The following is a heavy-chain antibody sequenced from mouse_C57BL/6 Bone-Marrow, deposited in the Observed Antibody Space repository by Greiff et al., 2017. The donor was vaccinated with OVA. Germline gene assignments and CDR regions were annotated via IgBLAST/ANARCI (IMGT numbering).Heavy chain of an antibody. CDR1: GYSFTGYY. D-gene: IGHD2-4*01. CDR2: INPSTGGT. J-gene: IGHJ1*03. Sequence: EVQLQQSGPELVKPGASVKISCKASGYSFTGYYMNWVKQSPEKSLEWIGEINPSTGGTTYNQKFKAKATLTVDKSSSTAYMQLKSLTSEDSAVYYCASPYDYDVGYWYFDVWGTGTTVTVSS. V-gene: IGHV1-42*01. CDR3: ASPYDYDVGYWYFDV.